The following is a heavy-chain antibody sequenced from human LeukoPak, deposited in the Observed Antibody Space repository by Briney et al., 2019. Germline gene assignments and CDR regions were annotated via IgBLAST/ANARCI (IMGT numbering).Heavy chain of an antibody. D-gene: IGHD3-10*01. J-gene: IGHJ4*02. CDR2: LKKDGSES. CDR3: GRHRSGSGTYFADN. CDR1: GFTFSSYS. V-gene: IGHV3-7*01. Sequence: GGSLRLSCVVSGFTFSSYSMIWVRQAPGKGLQWVANLKKDGSESRYVDSVKGRFTISRDNAKNSLYLQMNSLRADDTAVYYCGRHRSGSGTYFADNCGQGTLVSVSS.